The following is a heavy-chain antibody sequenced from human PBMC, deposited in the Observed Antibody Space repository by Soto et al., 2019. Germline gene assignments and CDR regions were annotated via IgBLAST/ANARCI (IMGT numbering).Heavy chain of an antibody. V-gene: IGHV5-10-1*01. D-gene: IGHD3-10*01. CDR3: ARRRAGFGESMDV. J-gene: IGHJ6*02. CDR1: GYSFTSYW. CDR2: IDPRDSHT. Sequence: ESLKISCKGSGYSFTSYWINWVRQMPGKGLEWMGRIDPRDSHTTYSPSVQGHVTISTDNSISTAYLHLSSLKASDTAMYYCARRRAGFGESMDVWGQGTTVTVSS.